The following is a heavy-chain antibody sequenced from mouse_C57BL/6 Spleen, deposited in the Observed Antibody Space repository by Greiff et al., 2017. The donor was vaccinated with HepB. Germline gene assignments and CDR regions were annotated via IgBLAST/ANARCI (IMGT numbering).Heavy chain of an antibody. J-gene: IGHJ2*01. CDR3: AREDTPRRVFDY. Sequence: EVKLMESGGGLVKPGGSLKLSCAASGFTFSSYAMSWVRQTPEKRLEWVATISDGGSYTYYPDNVKGRFTISRDNAKNNLYLQMSHLKSEDTAMYYCAREDTPRRVFDYWGQGTTLTVSS. CDR2: ISDGGSYT. V-gene: IGHV5-4*01. D-gene: IGHD2-10*02. CDR1: GFTFSSYA.